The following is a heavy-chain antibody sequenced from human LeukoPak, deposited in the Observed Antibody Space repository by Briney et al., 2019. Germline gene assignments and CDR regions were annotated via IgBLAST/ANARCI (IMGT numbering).Heavy chain of an antibody. CDR3: ARRGEILTGYYHFDY. CDR1: GYTFTGYY. J-gene: IGHJ4*02. CDR2: INPNSGGA. D-gene: IGHD3-9*01. V-gene: IGHV1-2*04. Sequence: ASVKVFCKASGYTFTGYYMHWARQAPGQGLEWMGWINPNSGGANYAQKFQGWVTMTRDTSISTAYMELSRLRSDDTAVYYCARRGEILTGYYHFDYWGQGTLVTVSS.